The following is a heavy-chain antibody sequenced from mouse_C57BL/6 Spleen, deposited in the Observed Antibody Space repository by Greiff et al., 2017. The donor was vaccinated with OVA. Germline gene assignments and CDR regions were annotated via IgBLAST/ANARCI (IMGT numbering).Heavy chain of an antibody. CDR1: GFTFSDYG. J-gene: IGHJ3*01. Sequence: EVKLMESGGGLVKPGGSLKLSCAASGFTFSDYGMHWVRQAPEKGLEWVAYISSGSSTIYYADTVKGRFTISRDNAKNTLYLQMTSLRSEDTAMYYCASRGYDYGWFAYWGQGTLVTVSA. V-gene: IGHV5-17*01. CDR2: ISSGSSTI. D-gene: IGHD2-4*01. CDR3: ASRGYDYGWFAY.